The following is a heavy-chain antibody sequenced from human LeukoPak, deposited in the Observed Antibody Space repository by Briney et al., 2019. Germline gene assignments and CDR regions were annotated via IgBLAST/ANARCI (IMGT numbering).Heavy chain of an antibody. CDR1: GFTFSNAW. CDR3: TTNDAFDI. CDR2: IKNKIASGTT. Sequence: GGSLRLSCAASGFTFSNAWMNWVRQAPGKGLEWVGRIKNKIASGTTDYAAPVKGRFTISRDDSKNTLFLQMNSLKTENTAMYYCTTNDAFDIWGQGTMVTVSS. V-gene: IGHV3-15*01. J-gene: IGHJ3*02.